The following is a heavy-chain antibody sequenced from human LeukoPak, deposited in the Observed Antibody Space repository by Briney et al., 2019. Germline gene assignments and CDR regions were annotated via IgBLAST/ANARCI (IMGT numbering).Heavy chain of an antibody. CDR3: AKNRLLLDYFDY. CDR1: GFTFSNAW. Sequence: TGGSLRLSCAASGFTFSNAWMSWVRQAPGKGLEWVSAISGSGGSTYYADSVKGRFTISRDNSKNTLYLQMNSLRAEDTAVYYCAKNRLLLDYFDYWGQGTLVTVSS. CDR2: ISGSGGST. J-gene: IGHJ4*02. V-gene: IGHV3-23*01. D-gene: IGHD2-2*01.